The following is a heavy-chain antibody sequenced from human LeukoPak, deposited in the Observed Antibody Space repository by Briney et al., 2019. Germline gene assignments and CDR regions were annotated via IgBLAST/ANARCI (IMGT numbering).Heavy chain of an antibody. CDR1: GGSFSGYY. V-gene: IGHV4-34*01. Sequence: SETLSLTCAVYGGSFSGYYWSWIRQPPGKGLEWIGEINHSGSTNYNPSLKSRVTVSVDTSKNQFSLKLSSVTAADTAVYYCARGSIELARGYYWFDPWGQGTLVTVSS. D-gene: IGHD1-1*01. CDR3: ARGSIELARGYYWFDP. J-gene: IGHJ5*02. CDR2: INHSGST.